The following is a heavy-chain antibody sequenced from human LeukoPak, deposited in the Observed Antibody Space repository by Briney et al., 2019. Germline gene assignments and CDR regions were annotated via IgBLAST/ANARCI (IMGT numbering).Heavy chain of an antibody. V-gene: IGHV4-39*07. D-gene: IGHD6-19*01. J-gene: IGHJ6*03. CDR1: GASISSGSNY. CDR2: IYYSGST. Sequence: PSETLSLTCSVSGASISSGSNYWGWIRQPPGKTLEWIGSIYYSGSTYYNPSLKSRVTISVDTSKNQSSLKLSSVTAADTAVYYCAKFVKQWLVRYYYMDVWGKGTTVTVSS. CDR3: AKFVKQWLVRYYYMDV.